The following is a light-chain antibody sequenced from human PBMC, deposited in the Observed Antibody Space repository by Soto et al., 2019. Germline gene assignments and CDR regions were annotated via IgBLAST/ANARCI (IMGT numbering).Light chain of an antibody. CDR3: QQANSFPIT. Sequence: DIPMTQSPSSVSASVGDTVTITCRASQGIGSWLAWYQQKPGRAPKLLISTASGLQSGVPSRFSGSGSGTDFTLTISSLQPEDFATYYCQQANSFPITFGQGTRLEIK. CDR2: TAS. J-gene: IGKJ5*01. CDR1: QGIGSW. V-gene: IGKV1-12*01.